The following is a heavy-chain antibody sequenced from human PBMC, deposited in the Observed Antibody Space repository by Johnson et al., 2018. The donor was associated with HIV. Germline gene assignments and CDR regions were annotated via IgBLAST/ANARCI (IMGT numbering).Heavy chain of an antibody. CDR2: IYSGGTT. J-gene: IGHJ1*01. CDR1: GFTFSSYA. CDR3: GLLGMCWAM. Sequence: QVLLVESGGGVVQPGRSLKLSCAASGFTFSSYAMHWVRQAPGKGLEWVSVIYSGGTTYYADSVKGRFTISRDNSKNTLYLQMYSLRAEDTGHNVRGLLGMCWAMWG. V-gene: IGHV3-NL1*01. D-gene: IGHD3-10*02.